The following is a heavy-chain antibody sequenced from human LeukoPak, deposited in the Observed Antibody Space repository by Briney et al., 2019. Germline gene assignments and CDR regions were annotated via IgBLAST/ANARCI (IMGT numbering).Heavy chain of an antibody. CDR1: GGSISSYY. J-gene: IGHJ5*02. D-gene: IGHD3-3*02. CDR2: IYYSGST. Sequence: SETLSLTCTVSGGSISSYYWSWIRQPSGKGLEWIGYIYYSGSTNYNPSLKSRVAISVDTSKNQFSLKLSSVTAADTAVYYCARISSLGSVDPWGQGTLVTVSS. CDR3: ARISSLGSVDP. V-gene: IGHV4-59*01.